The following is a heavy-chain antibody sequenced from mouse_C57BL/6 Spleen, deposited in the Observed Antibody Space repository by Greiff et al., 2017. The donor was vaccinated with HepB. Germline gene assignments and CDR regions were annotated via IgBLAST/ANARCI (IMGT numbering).Heavy chain of an antibody. CDR3: ARDRAVVAKNYAMDY. CDR2: ISYDGSN. J-gene: IGHJ4*01. D-gene: IGHD1-1*01. V-gene: IGHV3-6*01. CDR1: GYSITSGYY. Sequence: ESGPGLVKPSQSLSLTCSVTGYSITSGYYWNWIRQFPGNKLEWMGYISYDGSNNYNPSLKNRISITRDTSKNQFFLKLNSVTTEDTATYYCARDRAVVAKNYAMDYWGQGTSVTVSS.